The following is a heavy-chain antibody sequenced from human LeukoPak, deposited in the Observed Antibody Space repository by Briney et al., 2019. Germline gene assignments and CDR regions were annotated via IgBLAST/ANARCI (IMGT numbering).Heavy chain of an antibody. CDR1: GFTFSNDG. CDR3: AKVGSGLYGVDY. D-gene: IGHD6-19*01. CDR2: VRYDGSGE. V-gene: IGHV3-30*02. Sequence: PGGSLRLSCAASGFTFSNDGMHWVSQAPGKGLEWVTFVRYDGSGEYYAESVKGRFTISRDNSKSTVFLRMKSLRVEDTAIYYCAKVGSGLYGVDYWGQGTLVTVSS. J-gene: IGHJ4*02.